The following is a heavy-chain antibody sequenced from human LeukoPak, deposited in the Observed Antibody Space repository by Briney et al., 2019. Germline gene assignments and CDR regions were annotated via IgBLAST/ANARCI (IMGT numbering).Heavy chain of an antibody. D-gene: IGHD3-22*01. CDR2: IYYSGST. CDR1: GCSISSYY. V-gene: IGHV4-59*01. CDR3: AGDRGYYDSSGYWSDYYYGMDV. J-gene: IGHJ6*02. Sequence: SETLSLTCTVSGCSISSYYLSWLRQPPGKGLEWIGYIYYSGSTNYNPSLKSRVTISVVTSKNQFSLKLSSVTAADTAVYYCAGDRGYYDSSGYWSDYYYGMDVWGQGTTVTVSS.